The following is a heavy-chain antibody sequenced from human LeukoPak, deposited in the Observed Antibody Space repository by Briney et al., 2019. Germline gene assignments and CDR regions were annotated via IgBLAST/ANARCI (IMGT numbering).Heavy chain of an antibody. CDR3: TTYGSGRKFDY. J-gene: IGHJ4*02. CDR1: GFTFSSSW. CDR2: IKPDGSEK. Sequence: GGSLRLSCAASGFTFSSSWMTWVRQAPGKGLEWVANIKPDGSEKYYVDSVKGRFTISRDNAKNSLYLQMNSLKSEDTAVYYCTTYGSGRKFDYWGQGILVTVSS. D-gene: IGHD3-10*01. V-gene: IGHV3-7*03.